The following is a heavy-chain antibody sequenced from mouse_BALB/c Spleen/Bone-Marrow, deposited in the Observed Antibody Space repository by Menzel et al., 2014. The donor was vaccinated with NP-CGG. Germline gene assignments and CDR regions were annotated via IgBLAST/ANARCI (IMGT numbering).Heavy chain of an antibody. J-gene: IGHJ2*01. CDR3: ARQGYYGKGDY. CDR2: INPDSSTI. V-gene: IGHV4-1*02. Sequence: EVQRVESGGGLVQPGGSLKLSCAASGFDFSRYWMSWVRQAPGKGLEWIGEINPDSSTINYTPSLKDKFIISRDNAKNTLYLRMSKVRSEDTALYYCARQGYYGKGDYWGQGTTLTVSS. D-gene: IGHD2-1*01. CDR1: GFDFSRYW.